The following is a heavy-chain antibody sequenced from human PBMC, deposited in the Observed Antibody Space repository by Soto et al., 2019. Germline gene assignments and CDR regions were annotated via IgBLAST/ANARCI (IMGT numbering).Heavy chain of an antibody. D-gene: IGHD3-16*02. V-gene: IGHV3-21*01. J-gene: IGHJ4*02. CDR3: AREKLYSHSLSDY. CDR1: GFTFSSYS. Sequence: GGSLRLSCAASGFTFSSYSMNWVRQAPGKGLEWVSSISSSSSYIYYADSVKGRFTISRDNAKNSLYLQMNSLRAEDTAVYYCAREKLYSHSLSDYWGQGTLVTVSS. CDR2: ISSSSSYI.